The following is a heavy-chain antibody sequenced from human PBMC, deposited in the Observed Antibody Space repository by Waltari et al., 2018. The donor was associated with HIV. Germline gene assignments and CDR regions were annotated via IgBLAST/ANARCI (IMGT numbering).Heavy chain of an antibody. Sequence: QLELQDSGPGLVKPSETLSLTCTVPGGSISSSSYYWGWTRQPPGKGLEWIGRIYYSGSTYYNPSLKSRVTISVDTSKNQFSLKLSSVTAADTAVYYCAASGGGTQLNWGQGTLVTVSS. CDR3: AASGGGTQLN. V-gene: IGHV4-39*01. CDR1: GGSISSSSYY. CDR2: IYYSGST. D-gene: IGHD1-26*01. J-gene: IGHJ4*02.